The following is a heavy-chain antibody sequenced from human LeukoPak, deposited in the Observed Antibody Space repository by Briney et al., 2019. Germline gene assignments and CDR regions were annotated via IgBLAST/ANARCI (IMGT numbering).Heavy chain of an antibody. J-gene: IGHJ4*02. D-gene: IGHD5-18*01. V-gene: IGHV4-34*01. CDR1: GGSFSGYY. CDR2: INHSGST. Sequence: SEALSLTCAVYGGSFSGYYWSWIRQPPGKGLEWIGEINHSGSTNYNPSLKSRVTISVDTSKNQFSLKLSSVTAADTAVYYCARVGYSPGIDYWGQGTLVTVSS. CDR3: ARVGYSPGIDY.